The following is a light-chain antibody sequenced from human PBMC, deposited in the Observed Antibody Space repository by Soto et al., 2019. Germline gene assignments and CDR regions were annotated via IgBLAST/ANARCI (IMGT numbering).Light chain of an antibody. V-gene: IGKV4-1*01. J-gene: IGKJ4*01. CDR1: QSLLYSSNNKNY. CDR3: QQYYATPLN. Sequence: DIVMTQSPNSLAVSLGARATINCKSSQSLLYSSNNKNYFGWYKQKPGQPPKLLISWASTREPGVPDRFSGGGSGTAFSLTISSLQAEDVAVYYWQQYYATPLNFGGGTWVMIK. CDR2: WAS.